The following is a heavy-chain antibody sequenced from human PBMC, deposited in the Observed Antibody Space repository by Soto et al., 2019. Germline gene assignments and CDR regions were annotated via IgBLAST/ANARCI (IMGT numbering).Heavy chain of an antibody. V-gene: IGHV4-30-4*01. CDR2: IYYSGTT. CDR1: GGSINSGGYF. J-gene: IGHJ4*02. Sequence: SETLSLTCTVVGGSINSGGYFWNWFRQPPGKGLECIGHIYYSGTTYYSPSLKSRVTISVDPSKNQFSLKLRSVTAADTAVYYCAREGDCTNGVCYDYGGQRILVTVAS. CDR3: AREGDCTNGVCYDY. D-gene: IGHD2-8*01.